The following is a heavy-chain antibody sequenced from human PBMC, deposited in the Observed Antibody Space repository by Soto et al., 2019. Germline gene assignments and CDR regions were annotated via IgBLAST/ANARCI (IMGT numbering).Heavy chain of an antibody. CDR2: ISYDGSNK. V-gene: IGHV3-30-3*01. CDR3: ARDRNYDILTGSYYYYYGMDV. Sequence: PGGSLRLSCAASGFTFSSYAMHWVRQAPGKGLEWVAVISYDGSNKYYADSVKGRFTISRDNSKNTLYLQMNSLRAEDTAVYYCARDRNYDILTGSYYYYYGMDVWGQGTTVTVSS. D-gene: IGHD3-9*01. J-gene: IGHJ6*02. CDR1: GFTFSSYA.